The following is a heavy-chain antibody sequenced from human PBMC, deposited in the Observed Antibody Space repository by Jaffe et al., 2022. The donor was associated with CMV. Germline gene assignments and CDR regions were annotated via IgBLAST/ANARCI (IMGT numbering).Heavy chain of an antibody. CDR2: MSSDGSIE. V-gene: IGHV3-30*18. Sequence: QVHLVESGGDVVQPGRSLRLSCAASGFTFSSFGMNWVRQAPGKGLEWVAYMSSDGSIESYADSARGRFTISRDNSRNTLSLQMNSLRPEDTAMYYCAKAPEGGGQIVAMDKGDYWGQGTLVTVSS. CDR3: AKAPEGGGQIVAMDKGDY. CDR1: GFTFSSFG. J-gene: IGHJ4*02. D-gene: IGHD3-22*01.